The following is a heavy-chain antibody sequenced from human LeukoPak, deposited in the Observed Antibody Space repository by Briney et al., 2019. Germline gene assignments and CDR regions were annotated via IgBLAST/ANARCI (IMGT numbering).Heavy chain of an antibody. J-gene: IGHJ4*02. V-gene: IGHV3-23*01. CDR2: ISGSGGST. CDR3: AKVTYYYDSSGYYDY. CDR1: GFTFSSYA. Sequence: PGGSLRLSCAASGFTFSSYAMSWVRQAPGKGLEWVSAISGSGGSTYCADSVKGRFTISRDNSKNTLYLQMNSLRAEDTAVYYCAKVTYYYDSSGYYDYWGQGTLVTVST. D-gene: IGHD3-22*01.